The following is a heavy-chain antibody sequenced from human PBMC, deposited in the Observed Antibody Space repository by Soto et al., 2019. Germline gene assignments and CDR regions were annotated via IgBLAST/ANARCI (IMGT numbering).Heavy chain of an antibody. CDR2: IYWNDDK. CDR3: ARKMALAGPYYYYDSSGYFDY. Sequence: SGPTLVNPTQTLTLTCTFSGFSLSTSGVGVGWIRQPPGKALEWLALIYWNDDKRYSPSLKSRLTITKDTSKNQVVLTMTNMDPVDTATYYCARKMALAGPYYYYDSSGYFDYWGQGTLVTVSS. V-gene: IGHV2-5*01. J-gene: IGHJ4*02. D-gene: IGHD3-22*01. CDR1: GFSLSTSGVG.